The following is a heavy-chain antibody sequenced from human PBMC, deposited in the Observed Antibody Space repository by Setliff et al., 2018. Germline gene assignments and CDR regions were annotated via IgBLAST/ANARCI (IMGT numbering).Heavy chain of an antibody. D-gene: IGHD3-10*01. V-gene: IGHV3-23*01. CDR1: GFTFSTYV. J-gene: IGHJ6*02. CDR2: ISATSGTT. CDR3: AKLRTPGTGYYYYAMDV. Sequence: GGSLRLSCAASGFTFSTYVMTWVRQAPGKGLECVSGISATSGTTNYADSVKGQFTISRDNSKNTLYVQMNSLRADDTAVYYCAKLRTPGTGYYYYAMDVWGQGTTVTVSS.